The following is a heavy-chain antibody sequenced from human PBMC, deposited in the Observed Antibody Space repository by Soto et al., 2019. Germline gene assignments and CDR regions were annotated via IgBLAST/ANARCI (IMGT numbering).Heavy chain of an antibody. Sequence: QVQLQESGPGLVKPSQTLSLTCTVSGGSISSGDYYWTWIRQLPGKGLEWIGYIYNSGNTQYNPSLKSSVTISIDTSTNQYSLILTSVTAADTAVYYCASQVTFAFDYWGQGTLVTVSS. D-gene: IGHD2-21*02. V-gene: IGHV4-31*03. CDR2: IYNSGNT. J-gene: IGHJ4*02. CDR1: GGSISSGDYY. CDR3: ASQVTFAFDY.